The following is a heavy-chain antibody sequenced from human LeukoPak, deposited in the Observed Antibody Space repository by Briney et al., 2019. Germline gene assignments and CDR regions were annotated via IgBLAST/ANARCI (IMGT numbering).Heavy chain of an antibody. D-gene: IGHD2-8*01. CDR1: GFAFSSYG. Sequence: GGYLRLYCAASGFAFSSYGMHWVRQAPGKGLEWVAVIWYDGSNKYYADSVKGRFTISRDNSKNTLYLQMNSLRAEDTAVYYCARDLKYCTNGVCYRRLDYWGQGTLVTVSS. J-gene: IGHJ4*02. CDR3: ARDLKYCTNGVCYRRLDY. V-gene: IGHV3-33*01. CDR2: IWYDGSNK.